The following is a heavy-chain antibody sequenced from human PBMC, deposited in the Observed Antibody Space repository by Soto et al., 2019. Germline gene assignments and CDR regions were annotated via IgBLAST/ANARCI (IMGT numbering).Heavy chain of an antibody. CDR1: GYSFTSYW. J-gene: IGHJ6*02. D-gene: IGHD5-12*01. CDR3: ARTTAVATSPYYYYYGMDV. CDR2: IYPGDSDT. Sequence: GESLKISCKGSGYSFTSYWIGWVRQMPGKGLEWMGIIYPGDSDTRYSPSFQGQVTISADKSISTAYLQWSSLKASDTAMYYCARTTAVATSPYYYYYGMDVWGQGTTVTV. V-gene: IGHV5-51*01.